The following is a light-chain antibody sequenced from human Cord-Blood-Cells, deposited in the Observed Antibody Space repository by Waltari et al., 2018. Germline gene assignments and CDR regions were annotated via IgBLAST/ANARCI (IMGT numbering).Light chain of an antibody. CDR1: SSDVGGYNS. J-gene: IGLJ2*01. Sequence: QSALTQPASVSGSPGQSITISCTGTSSDVGGYNSVLWSQQHPGKAPKLMIYDVSNRPSGFSNRFSGSKSGNTASLTISGLQAEDEADYYCSSYTSSSTRVFGGGTKLTVL. CDR3: SSYTSSSTRV. CDR2: DVS. V-gene: IGLV2-14*01.